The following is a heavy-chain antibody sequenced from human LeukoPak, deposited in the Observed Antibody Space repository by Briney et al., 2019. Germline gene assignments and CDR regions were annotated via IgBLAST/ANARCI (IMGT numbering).Heavy chain of an antibody. Sequence: SETLSLTCAVSGFSISSGYYWGWIRQPPGKGLEWIGSIYHSGSTYYNPSLKSRVTISVDTSKNQFSLKLSSVTAADTAVYYCARSGEILEWLLSGYFDYWGQGTLVTVSP. CDR2: IYHSGST. CDR1: GFSISSGYY. V-gene: IGHV4-38-2*01. D-gene: IGHD3-3*01. J-gene: IGHJ4*02. CDR3: ARSGEILEWLLSGYFDY.